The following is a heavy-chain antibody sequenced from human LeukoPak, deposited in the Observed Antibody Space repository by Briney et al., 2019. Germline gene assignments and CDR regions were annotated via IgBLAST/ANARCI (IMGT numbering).Heavy chain of an antibody. J-gene: IGHJ5*02. V-gene: IGHV3-48*03. CDR3: ARDDFGTWFDP. Sequence: GGSLRLSCAASGFIFRSYEMNWVRQAPGKGLEWVSYISSSGSTIYYADSVKGRFTLSRDNAKNSLYLQMNSLRAEDTAVYYCARDDFGTWFDPWGQGTLVTVSS. CDR1: GFIFRSYE. CDR2: ISSSGSTI. D-gene: IGHD4/OR15-4a*01.